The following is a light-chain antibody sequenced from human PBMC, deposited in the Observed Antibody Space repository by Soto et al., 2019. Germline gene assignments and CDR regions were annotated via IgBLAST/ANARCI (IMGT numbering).Light chain of an antibody. J-gene: IGLJ1*01. CDR1: TNDVGAYNY. CDR2: DVT. CDR3: ASYSTITPFV. Sequence: QSALTQPASVSGSPGHSISIFCTGTTNDVGAYNYVSWYQLHPGKAPKVIIHDVTNRPSGVSNRFSGSKSGNTASLTISGLRAEDEAAYCCASYSTITPFVFGTGTKLTVL. V-gene: IGLV2-14*03.